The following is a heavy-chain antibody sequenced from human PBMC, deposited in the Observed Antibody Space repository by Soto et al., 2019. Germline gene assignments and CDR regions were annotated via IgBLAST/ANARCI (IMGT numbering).Heavy chain of an antibody. CDR1: GGSISSGDYY. J-gene: IGHJ5*02. CDR2: IYKSGST. Sequence: SETLSLTCTVSGGSISSGDYYWTWIRQPPGKGLEWIGYIYKSGSTYYNPSLKSQVTISVDTSKNQFSLKLSSVTAADTAVYFCARSRIISRPSDWFDPWGQGTLVTVSS. D-gene: IGHD1-20*01. V-gene: IGHV4-30-4*01. CDR3: ARSRIISRPSDWFDP.